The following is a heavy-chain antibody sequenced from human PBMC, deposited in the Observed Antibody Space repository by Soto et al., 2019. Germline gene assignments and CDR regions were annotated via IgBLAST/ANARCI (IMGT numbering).Heavy chain of an antibody. V-gene: IGHV3-23*01. D-gene: IGHD3-10*01. CDR1: GFTFSSYA. CDR3: AKAPDYYGSGSPSSDY. J-gene: IGHJ4*02. Sequence: PGGSLRLSCAASGFTFSSYAVSWVRQAPGKGLEWVSAISGSGGSTYYADSVKGRFTISRDNSKNTLYLQMNSLRAEDTAVYYCAKAPDYYGSGSPSSDYRRQGTLVTVSS. CDR2: ISGSGGST.